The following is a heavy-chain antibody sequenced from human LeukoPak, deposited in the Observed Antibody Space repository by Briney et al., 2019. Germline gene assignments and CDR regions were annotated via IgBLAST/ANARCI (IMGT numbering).Heavy chain of an antibody. CDR1: GFTFRAFG. V-gene: IGHV3-23*01. D-gene: IGHD6-19*01. CDR2: ISDSGDTT. Sequence: GGSLRLSCAASGFTFRAFGMTWVRQAPGKGLEWVSVISDSGDTTYYADSVKGRFTISRDNSKNTLYLQMNSLRAEDTAVYYCAKVAGRGGSGWYEVYYYYMDVWGKGTTVTISS. J-gene: IGHJ6*03. CDR3: AKVAGRGGSGWYEVYYYYMDV.